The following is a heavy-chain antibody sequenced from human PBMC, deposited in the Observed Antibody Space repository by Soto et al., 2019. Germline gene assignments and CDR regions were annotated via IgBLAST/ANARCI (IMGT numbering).Heavy chain of an antibody. V-gene: IGHV4-39*01. CDR2: IYYSGST. CDR3: ARRVDGNFDV. CDR1: GGSISTSSYY. Sequence: QLQLQESGAGLVKPSETLSLTCTVSGGSISTSSYYWAWIRQPPGKGLEWIGSIYYSGSTYYSPSLKSRVNICVDTANNQFYLKLSSVTAADTAVYYCARRVDGNFDVWSQGTTDTGS. D-gene: IGHD2-15*01. J-gene: IGHJ6*01.